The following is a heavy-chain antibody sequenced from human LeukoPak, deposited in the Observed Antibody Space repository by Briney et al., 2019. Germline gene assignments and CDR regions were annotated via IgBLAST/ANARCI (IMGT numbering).Heavy chain of an antibody. V-gene: IGHV4-4*07. CDR3: AREFSTNWFDP. J-gene: IGHJ5*02. CDR1: GGSFSDYY. CDR2: IYATGST. Sequence: KPSETLSLTCAVYGGSFSDYYWSWIRQPAGKGLEWIGRIYATGSTNYNPSLESRVTMSVDTSKNHLSLKVTSVTAADTAVYYCAREFSTNWFDPWGQGTLVTVSS.